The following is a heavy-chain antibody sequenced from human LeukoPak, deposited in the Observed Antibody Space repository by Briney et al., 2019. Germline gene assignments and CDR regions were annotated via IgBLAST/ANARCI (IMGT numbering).Heavy chain of an antibody. D-gene: IGHD3-10*01. Sequence: ASVKVSCKASGYTFTSYGISWVRQAPGQGLEWMGWISAYNGNTNYAQKLQGRVTMTTDTSTSTAYMELRSLRSDDTAVYYCARVMRTLRVRHPIEYYYGSGAFDYWGQGTLVTVSS. V-gene: IGHV1-18*01. CDR2: ISAYNGNT. J-gene: IGHJ4*02. CDR3: ARVMRTLRVRHPIEYYYGSGAFDY. CDR1: GYTFTSYG.